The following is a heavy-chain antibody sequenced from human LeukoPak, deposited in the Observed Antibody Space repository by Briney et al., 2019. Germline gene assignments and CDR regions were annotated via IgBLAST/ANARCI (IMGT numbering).Heavy chain of an antibody. V-gene: IGHV1-46*01. CDR3: ARIHDYSGNSGAHAFDI. CDR1: GYTFTSYY. J-gene: IGHJ3*02. CDR2: INPSGGST. Sequence: ASVKVSCKASGYTFTSYYMHWVRQAPGQGLEWMGIINPSGGSTSYAQKFQGRVTMTRDTSTSTVYMELSSLRSEDTAVYYCARIHDYSGNSGAHAFDIWGQGTMVTVSS. D-gene: IGHD4-23*01.